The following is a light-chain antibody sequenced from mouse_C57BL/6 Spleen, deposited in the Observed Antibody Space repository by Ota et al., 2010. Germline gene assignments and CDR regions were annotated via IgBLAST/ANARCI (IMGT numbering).Light chain of an antibody. CDR3: VQYAQFPPT. CDR1: QGISSN. Sequence: DILMTQSPSSMSVSLGDTVSITCHASQGISSNIGWLQQKPGKSFKGLIYHGTNLEDGVPSRFSGSGSGADYSLTISSLESEDFADYYCVQYAQFPPTFGEAPSWKS. CDR2: HGT. V-gene: IGKV14-100*01. J-gene: IGKJ1*01.